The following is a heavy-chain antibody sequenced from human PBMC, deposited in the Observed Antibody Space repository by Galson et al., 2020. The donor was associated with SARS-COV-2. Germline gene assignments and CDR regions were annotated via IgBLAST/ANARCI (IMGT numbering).Heavy chain of an antibody. D-gene: IGHD1-20*01. V-gene: IGHV4-59*13. Sequence: SETLSLTCTVSGGSISSYYWSWIRQPPGKGLEWIGYIYYSGSTNYNPSLKSRVTISVDTSKNQFSLKLSSVTAADTAVYYCARDGAYDWNGSSRAFEIWGQGTMVTVSS. J-gene: IGHJ3*02. CDR1: GGSISSYY. CDR2: IYYSGST. CDR3: ARDGAYDWNGSSRAFEI.